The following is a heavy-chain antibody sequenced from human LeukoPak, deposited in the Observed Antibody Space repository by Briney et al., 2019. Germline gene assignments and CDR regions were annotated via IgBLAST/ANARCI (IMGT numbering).Heavy chain of an antibody. D-gene: IGHD3-3*01. CDR3: ARDGYYDFWSGAQDYYYMDV. CDR2: INPNSGGT. V-gene: IGHV1-2*02. J-gene: IGHJ6*03. CDR1: GYTFTGYY. Sequence: ASVKVSCKASGYTFTGYYMHWVRQAPGQGLEWMGWINPNSGGTNYAQKFQGRVTMTRDTSISTAYMELSRLRSDDTAVYYCARDGYYDFWSGAQDYYYMDVWGKGTTVTVSS.